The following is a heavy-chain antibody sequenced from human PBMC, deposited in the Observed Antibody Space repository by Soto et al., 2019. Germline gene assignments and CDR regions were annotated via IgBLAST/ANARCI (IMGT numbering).Heavy chain of an antibody. J-gene: IGHJ6*03. CDR2: ISSSSSYI. CDR3: ARDLVVAVVYDYYFYMDV. Sequence: EVQLVESGGGLVKAGGSLRLSCAASGFTFSSYSMNWVRQAPGKGLEWVASISSSSSYIYYVDSVKGRFTISRDNAENALSLQMNSLRAEDTALYYCARDLVVAVVYDYYFYMDVWGKGTTVTVSS. CDR1: GFTFSSYS. V-gene: IGHV3-21*01. D-gene: IGHD2-15*01.